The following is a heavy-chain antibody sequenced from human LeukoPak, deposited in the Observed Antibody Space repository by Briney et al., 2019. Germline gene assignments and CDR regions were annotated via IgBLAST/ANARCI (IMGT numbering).Heavy chain of an antibody. D-gene: IGHD3-3*01. V-gene: IGHV3-7*01. CDR3: AGAQYDFWTGYLLRDCSLDY. Sequence: PGGSLRLSCAASGFTFSSYWMSWVRQAPGKGLEWVANIKQDGSEKYYVDSVKGRFTISRDNPKNSLYLQMNSLRAEDTAIYYCAGAQYDFWTGYLLRDCSLDYWGQGTLVTVSS. J-gene: IGHJ4*02. CDR2: IKQDGSEK. CDR1: GFTFSSYW.